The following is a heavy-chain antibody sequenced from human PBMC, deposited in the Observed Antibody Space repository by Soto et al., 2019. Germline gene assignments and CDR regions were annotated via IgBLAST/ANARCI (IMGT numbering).Heavy chain of an antibody. CDR3: ARGLIVMLAGIEELINSHFDS. D-gene: IGHD2-21*02. V-gene: IGHV4-31*03. J-gene: IGHJ4*02. CDR1: DASINSGGYY. CDR2: IYYSGTT. Sequence: SETLSLTCTVSDASINSGGYYWSWIRQHPGKGLEWIGFIYYSGTTYYNPSLKSRVTTSVDTSKNQFSLRLSSVTAADTAVYYCARGLIVMLAGIEELINSHFDSWGQGTLGTVS.